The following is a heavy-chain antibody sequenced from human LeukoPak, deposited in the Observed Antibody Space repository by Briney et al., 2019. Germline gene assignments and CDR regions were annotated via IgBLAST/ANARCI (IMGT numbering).Heavy chain of an antibody. D-gene: IGHD3-22*01. CDR2: ISYDGSNK. Sequence: GGSLRLSCAASGFTFSSYAMHWVRQAPGKGLEWVAVISYDGSNKYYADSVKGRFTISRENSKNTLYLQMNSLRAEDTAVYYCAKDHCYDSSVHKLFDYWGQGNLVTVSS. CDR1: GFTFSSYA. V-gene: IGHV3-30*04. CDR3: AKDHCYDSSVHKLFDY. J-gene: IGHJ4*02.